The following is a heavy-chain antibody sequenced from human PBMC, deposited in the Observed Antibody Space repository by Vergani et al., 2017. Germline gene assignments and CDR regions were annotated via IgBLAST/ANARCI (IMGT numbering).Heavy chain of an antibody. CDR2: ISYDGNKK. CDR3: ARDFLTRVTTLDYYYMGV. Sequence: QVQLVESGGGEVQPGRSLRLSCSAAGFPFSDYGAHWVRQAPGMGLEWVSVISYDGNKKNYADSVKGRFTISRDNSKNTRYLEMNALRAEDTAVYYCARDFLTRVTTLDYYYMGVCVKGTTFTVS. D-gene: IGHD1-1*01. J-gene: IGHJ6*03. V-gene: IGHV3-30*03. CDR1: GFPFSDYG.